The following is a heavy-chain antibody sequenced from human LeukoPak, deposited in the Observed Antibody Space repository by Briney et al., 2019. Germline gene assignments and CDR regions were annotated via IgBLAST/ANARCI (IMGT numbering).Heavy chain of an antibody. D-gene: IGHD6-19*01. CDR2: INHSGST. J-gene: IGHJ5*02. V-gene: IGHV4-34*01. Sequence: SETLSLTCAVYGGSFSGYYWSWIRQPPGKGLEWIGEINHSGSTNYNPPLKGRVTISVDTSKNQFSLKLSSVTAADTAVYYCARGDSSGWYSVWFDPWGQGTLVTVSS. CDR1: GGSFSGYY. CDR3: ARGDSSGWYSVWFDP.